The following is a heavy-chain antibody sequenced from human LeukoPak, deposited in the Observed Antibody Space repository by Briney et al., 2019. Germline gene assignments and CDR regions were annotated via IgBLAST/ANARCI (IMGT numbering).Heavy chain of an antibody. Sequence: GSLRLSCAASGFTFSSYGMSWVRQAPGKGLEWIGSIYHSGSTYYNPSLKSRVTISVDTSKNQFSLKLSSVTAADTAVYYCASSPVGYCSGGSCPNWFDPWGQGTLVTVSS. D-gene: IGHD2-15*01. CDR1: GFTFSSYG. V-gene: IGHV4-38-2*01. J-gene: IGHJ5*02. CDR2: IYHSGST. CDR3: ASSPVGYCSGGSCPNWFDP.